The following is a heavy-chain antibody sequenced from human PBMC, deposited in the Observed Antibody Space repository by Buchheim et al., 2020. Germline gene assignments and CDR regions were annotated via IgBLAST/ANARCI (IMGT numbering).Heavy chain of an antibody. V-gene: IGHV4-30-4*01. D-gene: IGHD6-6*01. CDR1: GGSISSADYC. CDR3: ARGSIAARHHWFDP. J-gene: IGHJ5*02. Sequence: QVQLQESGPGLVKPSQTLSLTCTVSGGSISSADYCWTWIRQSPGKGLEWIGYIYYSGSTYYNPSLQSRVSISVDTSKNQFSLRLSSVTAADTAVYYCARGSIAARHHWFDPWGQGTL. CDR2: IYYSGST.